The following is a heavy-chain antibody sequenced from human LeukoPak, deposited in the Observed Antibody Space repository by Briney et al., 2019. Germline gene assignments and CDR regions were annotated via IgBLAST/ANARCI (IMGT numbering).Heavy chain of an antibody. CDR1: GDTLRGYL. V-gene: IGHV3-30*09. D-gene: IGHD1-1*01. CDR3: ATLEKLEDERGGSWFDP. CDR2: ISNDGTKK. Sequence: RRSLRHSCAVPGDTLRGYLIRCVPPALGEGLGWVALISNDGTKKYYADSVKGRFAISRDNSKNTVFLQMSSLTVEDTAVYFCATLEKLEDERGGSWFDPWGQGTLVTVSS. J-gene: IGHJ5*02.